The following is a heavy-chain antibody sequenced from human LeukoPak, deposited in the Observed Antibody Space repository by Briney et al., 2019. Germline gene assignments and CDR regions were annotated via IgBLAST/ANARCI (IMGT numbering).Heavy chain of an antibody. J-gene: IGHJ4*02. D-gene: IGHD3-16*02. V-gene: IGHV1-24*01. CDR3: ATVVANLGDYVWGSYRR. CDR1: GYTLTELS. Sequence: ASVKVSCKVSGYTLTELSMHWVRQAPGKGLEWMGGFDPEDGETIYAQKFQGRVTMTEDTSTDTAYMELSSLRSEDTAVYYCATVVANLGDYVWGSYRRWGQGTLVTVSS. CDR2: FDPEDGET.